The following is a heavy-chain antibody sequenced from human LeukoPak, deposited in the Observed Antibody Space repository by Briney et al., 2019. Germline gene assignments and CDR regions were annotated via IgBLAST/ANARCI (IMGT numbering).Heavy chain of an antibody. CDR1: GGSFSGYY. CDR3: ARGFDIVVVPAAHYYYGMDV. V-gene: IGHV4-34*01. D-gene: IGHD2-2*01. CDR2: INHSGST. J-gene: IGHJ6*02. Sequence: PSEALSFTCAVYGGSFSGYYWSWIRQPPGKGLEWIGEINHSGSTNYNPSLKSRVTISVDTSKNQFSLKLSSVTAADTAVYYCARGFDIVVVPAAHYYYGMDVWGQGTTVTVSS.